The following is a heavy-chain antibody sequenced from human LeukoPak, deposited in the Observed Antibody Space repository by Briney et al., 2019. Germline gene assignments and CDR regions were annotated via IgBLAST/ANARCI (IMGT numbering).Heavy chain of an antibody. Sequence: SVKVSCKASGGTFSSYAISWVRQAPGQGLEWMGGIIPIFGTANYAQKFQGRVTITTDESTSTAYMELSSLRSEDTAVYYCAKDGTSSGPLNYWGQGTLVTVSS. CDR2: IIPIFGTA. CDR1: GGTFSSYA. J-gene: IGHJ4*02. D-gene: IGHD6-19*01. CDR3: AKDGTSSGPLNY. V-gene: IGHV1-69*05.